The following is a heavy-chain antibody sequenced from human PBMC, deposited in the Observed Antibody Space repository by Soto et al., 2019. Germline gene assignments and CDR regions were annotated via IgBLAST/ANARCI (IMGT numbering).Heavy chain of an antibody. D-gene: IGHD4-17*01. CDR2: INPNSGGT. CDR1: GYTFTGYY. V-gene: IGHV1-2*02. CDR3: ARDGPYGANAFDI. Sequence: ASVKVSCKASGYTFTGYYMHWVRQAPGQGLEWMGWINPNSGGTNYAQKFQGRVTMTRDTSISTAYMELSRLRSDDTAVYYCARDGPYGANAFDIWGQGTMVTVSS. J-gene: IGHJ3*02.